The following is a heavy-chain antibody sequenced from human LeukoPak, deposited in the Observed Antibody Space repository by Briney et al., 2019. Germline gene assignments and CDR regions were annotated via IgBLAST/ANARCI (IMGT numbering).Heavy chain of an antibody. CDR3: AREWSAGF. V-gene: IGHV4-61*01. CDR2: IYYSGTT. CDR1: GGSVSSGSFY. D-gene: IGHD1-26*01. Sequence: SETLSLTCTVSGGSVSSGSFYWSWIRQPPGQGLEWIGYIYYSGTTNYNPSLNSRVTISVDTSKNQLSLKLSSVTAADTAVYYCAREWSAGFWGQGTLVTVSS. J-gene: IGHJ4*02.